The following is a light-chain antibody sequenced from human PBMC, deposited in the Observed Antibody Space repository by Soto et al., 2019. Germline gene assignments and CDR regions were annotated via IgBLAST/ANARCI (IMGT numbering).Light chain of an antibody. CDR3: QQYNNWPLWT. Sequence: EIVMTQSPATLSVSPGERATLSCRASQSVSSNLAWYQQKPGQAPRLLIYGASTRATGIPARFSGSGSGTEFTLTISSLQSEDFAVYYCQQYNNWPLWTFGQGTEGISN. V-gene: IGKV3-15*01. J-gene: IGKJ1*01. CDR2: GAS. CDR1: QSVSSN.